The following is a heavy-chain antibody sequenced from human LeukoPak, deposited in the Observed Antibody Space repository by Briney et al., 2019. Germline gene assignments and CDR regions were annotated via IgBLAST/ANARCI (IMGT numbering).Heavy chain of an antibody. CDR1: GGSFSGYY. J-gene: IGHJ5*02. Sequence: SETLSLTCAVYGGSFSGYYWSWIRQPPGKGLEWIGEINHSGSTNYNPSLKSRVTISVDTSKNQFSLKLSSVTAADTAVYYCARGSTSRYRGCGSWFDPWGQGTLVTVS. CDR3: ARGSTSRYRGCGSWFDP. CDR2: INHSGST. V-gene: IGHV4-34*01. D-gene: IGHD2-2*01.